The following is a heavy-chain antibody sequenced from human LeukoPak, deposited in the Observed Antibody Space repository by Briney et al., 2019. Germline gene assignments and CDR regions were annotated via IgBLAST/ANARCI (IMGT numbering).Heavy chain of an antibody. V-gene: IGHV3-23*01. CDR3: ARDPRHIVVVTARDAFDI. J-gene: IGHJ3*02. CDR2: ISGSGGST. D-gene: IGHD2-21*02. CDR1: GFTFSSYA. Sequence: GGSLRLSCAASGFTFSSYAMSWVRQAPGKGLEWVSAISGSGGSTYYADSVKGRFTISRDNSKNTLYLQMNSLRAEDTAVYYCARDPRHIVVVTARDAFDIWGQGTMVTVSS.